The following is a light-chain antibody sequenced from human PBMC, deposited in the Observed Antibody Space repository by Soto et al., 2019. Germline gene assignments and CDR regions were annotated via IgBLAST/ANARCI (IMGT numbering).Light chain of an antibody. V-gene: IGKV3-20*01. J-gene: IGKJ1*01. CDR3: QQYGSSSWT. Sequence: EIVLTQSPGTLSLSPGERATLSCRASQSVSSSYLAWYQQKPGQPPRLVMYATSSRATGISARFSGSGSGTDFTLTISRLEPEDFAVYYCQQYGSSSWTFGQGTKV. CDR1: QSVSSSY. CDR2: ATS.